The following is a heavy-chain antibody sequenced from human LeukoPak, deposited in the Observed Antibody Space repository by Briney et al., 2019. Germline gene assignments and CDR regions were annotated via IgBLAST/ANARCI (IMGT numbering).Heavy chain of an antibody. CDR3: ATSVTGYSSPFYY. CDR1: GFNFNSYD. D-gene: IGHD6-13*01. Sequence: PGGSLRLSCAASGFNFNSYDMQWVRQSPGKGLEWVTFIRYDGSEKYYVDSVEGRFTISRDNSKNTLYLQMNSLRAEDTAVYYCATSVTGYSSPFYYWGQGTLVTAS. V-gene: IGHV3-30*02. CDR2: IRYDGSEK. J-gene: IGHJ4*02.